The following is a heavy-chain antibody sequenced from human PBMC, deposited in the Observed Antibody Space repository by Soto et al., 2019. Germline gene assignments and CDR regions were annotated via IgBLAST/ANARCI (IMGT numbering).Heavy chain of an antibody. J-gene: IGHJ4*02. CDR2: ISGSGYST. Sequence: PGVPLRLCCVAAGCTFSGYGMSWVRQDIGKGLEWVSVISGSGYSTYYADSVKGRFTISRDNSKNTLYLQMNSLRAEDTAVYYCAKAPLAGATPPWDYWGQRPLVTVSS. CDR1: GCTFSGYG. D-gene: IGHD1-26*01. V-gene: IGHV3-23*01. CDR3: AKAPLAGATPPWDY.